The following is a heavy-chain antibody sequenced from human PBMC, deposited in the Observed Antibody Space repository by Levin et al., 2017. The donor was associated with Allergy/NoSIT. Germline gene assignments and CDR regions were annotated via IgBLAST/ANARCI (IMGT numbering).Heavy chain of an antibody. D-gene: IGHD6-13*01. V-gene: IGHV3-30*18. CDR2: ISYDGSNK. J-gene: IGHJ4*02. CDR3: AKEEAIAAAGSFDY. Sequence: LSLTCAASGFTFSSYGMHWVRQAPGKGLEWVAVISYDGSNKYYADSVKGRFTISRDNSKNTLYLQMNSLRAEDTAVYYCAKEEAIAAAGSFDYWGQGTLVTVSS. CDR1: GFTFSSYG.